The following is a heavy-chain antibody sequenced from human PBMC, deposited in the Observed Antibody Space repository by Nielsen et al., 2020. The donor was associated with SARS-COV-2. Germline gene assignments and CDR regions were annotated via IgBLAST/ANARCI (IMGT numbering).Heavy chain of an antibody. CDR2: ITWDGANT. V-gene: IGHV3-43D*03. J-gene: IGHJ4*02. CDR3: TRAFPHAWGSQH. Sequence: GGSLRLSCAASGFTFGDYAMLWVRQAPGKGLEWVSLITWDGANTYYVDSVKCRFTISRDDSKKSLYLEMNSLRLEDTAFYYFTRAFPHAWGSQHLGQGTLVTVSS. D-gene: IGHD7-27*01. CDR1: GFTFGDYA.